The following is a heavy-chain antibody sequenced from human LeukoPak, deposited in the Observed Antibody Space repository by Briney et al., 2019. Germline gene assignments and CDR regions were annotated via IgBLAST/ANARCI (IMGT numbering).Heavy chain of an antibody. CDR2: IDWDEDK. V-gene: IGHV2-70*17. Sequence: SGPALVNPTQTRTLTCTFSGFSLSSSGMCVSWVRQSPGKALEWLARIDWDEDKFYSKSLETRFTISKDTSKNQVVLTMTNMDPVDTGTYYCTRARRVIMSRGNYYYMDVWGKGTPVTVSS. CDR1: GFSLSSSGMC. CDR3: TRARRVIMSRGNYYYMDV. D-gene: IGHD3-16*01. J-gene: IGHJ6*03.